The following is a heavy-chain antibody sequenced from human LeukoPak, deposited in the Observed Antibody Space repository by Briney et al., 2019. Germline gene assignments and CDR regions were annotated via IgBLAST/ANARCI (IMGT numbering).Heavy chain of an antibody. V-gene: IGHV1-69*13. D-gene: IGHD2-8*01. CDR3: ARSRWSKNAFDI. CDR2: IIPIFGTA. CDR1: GGTFSSYA. Sequence: SVKVSCKASGGTFSSYAISWVRQAPGQGLEWMGGIIPIFGTANYAQKFQGRVTITADESTSTAYMELSSLRSEDTAVYYCARSRWSKNAFDIWGQGTMVTVSS. J-gene: IGHJ3*02.